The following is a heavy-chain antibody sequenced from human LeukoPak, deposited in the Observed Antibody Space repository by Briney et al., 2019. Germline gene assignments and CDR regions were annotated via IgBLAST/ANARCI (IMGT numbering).Heavy chain of an antibody. Sequence: SETLSLTCTVSGGSISSSSYYWGWIRQPPGKGLEWIGSIYYSGSTYYNPSLKSRVTISVDTSKNQFSLKLSSVTATDTAVFYCARMRYYYDSRGFYWGQGTLVTVSS. V-gene: IGHV4-39*07. CDR1: GGSISSSSYY. CDR3: ARMRYYYDSRGFY. CDR2: IYYSGST. J-gene: IGHJ4*02. D-gene: IGHD3-22*01.